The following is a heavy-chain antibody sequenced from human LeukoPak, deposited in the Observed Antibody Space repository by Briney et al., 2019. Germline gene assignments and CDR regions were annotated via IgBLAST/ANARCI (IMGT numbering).Heavy chain of an antibody. CDR2: IYPGDSDT. V-gene: IGHV5-51*01. CDR1: GYSFTSYW. CDR3: ASSYCSSTSCLQTLLY. Sequence: GESLKISCKGSGYSFTSYWIGWVRQMPGKGLEWMGIIYPGDSDTRYSPSFQGQVTISADKSISTAYLQWSSLKASDTAMYYCASSYCSSTSCLQTLLYWGQGTLVTVSS. J-gene: IGHJ4*02. D-gene: IGHD2-2*01.